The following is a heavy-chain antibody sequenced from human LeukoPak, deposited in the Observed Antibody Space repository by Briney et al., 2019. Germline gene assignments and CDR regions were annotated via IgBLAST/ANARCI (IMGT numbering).Heavy chain of an antibody. J-gene: IGHJ3*02. CDR3: ARGGYCSSTSCYNAFDI. V-gene: IGHV1-18*01. CDR2: SSAYNGNT. Sequence: ASVKVSCKASGYTFTSYGISWVRQAPGQGREWMGWSSAYNGNTNYAQKLQGRVTMTTDTSTSTAYMELRSLRSDDTAVYYCARGGYCSSTSCYNAFDIWGQGTMVTVSS. CDR1: GYTFTSYG. D-gene: IGHD2-2*02.